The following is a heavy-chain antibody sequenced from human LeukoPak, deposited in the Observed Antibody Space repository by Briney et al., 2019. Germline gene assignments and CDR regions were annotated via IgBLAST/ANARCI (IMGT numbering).Heavy chain of an antibody. V-gene: IGHV3-23*01. CDR2: ISGGTGAT. J-gene: IGHJ4*02. D-gene: IGHD3-10*01. CDR1: GFIFRGYA. CDR3: TKRGTGGSGSHMDY. Sequence: GGSQRLSCVASGFIFRGYAMNWVRQAPGKGLEWVATISGGTGATYYEDSVRGRFTISRDNSKNTLYLQMNSLRVEDTALYYCTKRGTGGSGSHMDYWGQGILVTVSS.